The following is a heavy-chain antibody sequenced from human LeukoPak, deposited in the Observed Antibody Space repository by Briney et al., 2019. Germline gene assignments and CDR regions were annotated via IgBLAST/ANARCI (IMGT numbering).Heavy chain of an antibody. Sequence: SVKVSCKASGGTFSSYAISWVRQAPGQGLEWMGRIIPILGIANYAQKFQGRVTITADKSTSTAYMELSSLRSEDTAVYYCAGDIPYCGGDCYSFDYWGQGTLVTVSS. V-gene: IGHV1-69*04. CDR1: GGTFSSYA. J-gene: IGHJ4*02. CDR3: AGDIPYCGGDCYSFDY. D-gene: IGHD2-21*02. CDR2: IIPILGIA.